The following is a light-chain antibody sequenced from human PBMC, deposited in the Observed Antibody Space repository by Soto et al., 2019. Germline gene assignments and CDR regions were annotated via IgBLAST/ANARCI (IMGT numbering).Light chain of an antibody. CDR1: QILLHSNGYNY. CDR3: MQALQTPYT. Sequence: DIVMTQSPLSLPVTPGEPASISCRSSQILLHSNGYNYLDWDLQKQGQSPQLLIYLGSNRASGVHDRFSVSGSGTDFTLKISRVEAEDVGVYYCMQALQTPYTFGQRTKLEIK. J-gene: IGKJ2*01. V-gene: IGKV2-28*01. CDR2: LGS.